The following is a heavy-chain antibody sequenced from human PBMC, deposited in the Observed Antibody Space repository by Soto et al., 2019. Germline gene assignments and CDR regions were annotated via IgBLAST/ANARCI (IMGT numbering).Heavy chain of an antibody. CDR1: GFTFYRYD. D-gene: IGHD6-19*01. CDR3: VRRGSETGWYYDQ. J-gene: IGHJ4*02. Sequence: ESGGGLVQPGGSLRLSCAASGFTFYRYDMFWVRQTPRRGLEWVTFISGSGGRIEYGDFVRGRFTASRDNAEDTLSLQMNSLAFDDTGVYYCVRRGSETGWYYDQWGQGTLVAVSS. V-gene: IGHV3-23*02. CDR2: ISGSGGRI.